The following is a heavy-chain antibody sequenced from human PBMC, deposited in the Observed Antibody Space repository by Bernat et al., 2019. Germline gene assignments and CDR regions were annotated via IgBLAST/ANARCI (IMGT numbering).Heavy chain of an antibody. CDR3: AKGDYGDYGSLFDI. CDR1: GFTFSSYG. D-gene: IGHD4-17*01. J-gene: IGHJ3*02. Sequence: QVQLVESGGGVVQPGRSLRLSCAASGFTFSSYGMHWVRQAPGKGLEWVAVISYDGSNKYYADSVKGRFTISRDNSKNTLYLQMNSLRAEDTAVYYCAKGDYGDYGSLFDIWGQGTKVTVSS. CDR2: ISYDGSNK. V-gene: IGHV3-30*18.